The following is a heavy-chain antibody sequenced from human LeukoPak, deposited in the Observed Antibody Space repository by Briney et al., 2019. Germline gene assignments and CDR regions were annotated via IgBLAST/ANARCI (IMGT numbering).Heavy chain of an antibody. V-gene: IGHV1-24*01. D-gene: IGHD2-21*02. CDR2: FDPEDGET. CDR3: ATDHKPQAYCGGDCYEGGFDY. J-gene: IGHJ4*02. CDR1: GYTLTELS. Sequence: ASVKVSCKVSGYTLTELSMHWVRQAPGKGLEWMGGFDPEDGETIYAQKFQGRVTMTEDTSTDTAYMELSSLRSEDTAVYYCATDHKPQAYCGGDCYEGGFDYWGQGTLVTVSS.